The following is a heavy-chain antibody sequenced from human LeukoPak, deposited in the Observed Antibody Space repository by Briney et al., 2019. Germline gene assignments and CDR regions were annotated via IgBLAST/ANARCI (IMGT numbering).Heavy chain of an antibody. CDR1: GASISRSY. D-gene: IGHD3-22*01. Sequence: SETLSLTCTVSGASISRSYWGWIRQPAGKGLEWIGRIYTSGSTNYNPSLKSRVTMSLDTSKSQFSLKLSSVTAADTAVYYCARDLNDSRGYWEAFDIWGQGTMVTVSS. J-gene: IGHJ3*02. CDR3: ARDLNDSRGYWEAFDI. V-gene: IGHV4-4*07. CDR2: IYTSGST.